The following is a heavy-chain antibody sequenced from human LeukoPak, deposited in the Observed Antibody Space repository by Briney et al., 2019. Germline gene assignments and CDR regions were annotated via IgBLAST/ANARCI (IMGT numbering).Heavy chain of an antibody. CDR2: IWYDGSNK. Sequence: PGGSLRLSCAASGFTFSSYGMHWVRQAPGKGLEWVAVIWYDGSNKYYADSVKGRFTISRDNSKNTLYLQMNSLRAGDTAVYYCARDRGFRYDYTDHYGMDVWGQGTTVTVSS. CDR1: GFTFSSYG. D-gene: IGHD4-11*01. CDR3: ARDRGFRYDYTDHYGMDV. J-gene: IGHJ6*02. V-gene: IGHV3-33*01.